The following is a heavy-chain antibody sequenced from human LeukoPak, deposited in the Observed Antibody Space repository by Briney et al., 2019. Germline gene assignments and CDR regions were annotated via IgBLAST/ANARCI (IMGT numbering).Heavy chain of an antibody. V-gene: IGHV1-2*02. D-gene: IGHD5-24*01. CDR1: GYTFTGYY. Sequence: ASVKVSCKASGYTFTGYYMHWVRQAPGQGLEWMGWINPNSGGTNYAQKFQGRVTMTRDTSISTAYVELSRLRSDDTAVYYCARPTYDGYPGGVEAFDIWGQGTMVTVSS. J-gene: IGHJ3*02. CDR2: INPNSGGT. CDR3: ARPTYDGYPGGVEAFDI.